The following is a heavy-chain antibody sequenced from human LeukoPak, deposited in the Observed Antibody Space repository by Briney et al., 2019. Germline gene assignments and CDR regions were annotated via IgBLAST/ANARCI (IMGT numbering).Heavy chain of an antibody. D-gene: IGHD4-17*01. CDR1: GDSIGSYY. Sequence: SETLSLTCTVSGDSIGSYYWSWIRQPPGKGLEWIGYIYYSGSTNYNPSPKSRVTISVDTSKNQFSLNLNSVTAADTAVYYCARVGGDYDPYYFDYWGQGTLVTVSS. CDR3: ARVGGDYDPYYFDY. J-gene: IGHJ4*02. V-gene: IGHV4-59*01. CDR2: IYYSGST.